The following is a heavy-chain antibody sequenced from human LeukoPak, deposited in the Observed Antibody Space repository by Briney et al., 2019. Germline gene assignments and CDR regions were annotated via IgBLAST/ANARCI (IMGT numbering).Heavy chain of an antibody. D-gene: IGHD5-24*01. V-gene: IGHV5-51*01. CDR3: ARLRRDGYNSGFRDPTYYYGMDV. CDR2: IYPGDSDT. CDR1: GYSFTSYW. Sequence: GESLKFSCKGSGYSFTSYWIGWVRQMPGKGLEWMGIIYPGDSDTRYSPSFQGQVTISADKSISTAYLQWSSLKASDTAMYYCARLRRDGYNSGFRDPTYYYGMDVWGQGTTVNVSS. J-gene: IGHJ6*02.